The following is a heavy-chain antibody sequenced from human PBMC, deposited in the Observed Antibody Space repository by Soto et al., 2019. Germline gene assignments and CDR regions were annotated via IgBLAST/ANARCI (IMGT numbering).Heavy chain of an antibody. J-gene: IGHJ6*02. V-gene: IGHV1-69*13. CDR1: GGTFSSYA. CDR2: IIPIFGTT. D-gene: IGHD1-7*01. CDR3: AGPPELTRIYYYYGMDV. Sequence: SVKVSCKASGGTFSSYAISWVRQAPGQGLEWMGGIIPIFGTTNYAQKFQGRVTITADESTSTAYMELSSLRSEDTAVYYCAGPPELTRIYYYYGMDVWGQGTTVTVSS.